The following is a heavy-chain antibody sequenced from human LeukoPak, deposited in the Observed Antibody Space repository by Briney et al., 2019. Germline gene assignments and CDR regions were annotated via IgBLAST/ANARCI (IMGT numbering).Heavy chain of an antibody. CDR1: GGSISSYY. CDR3: AKDLRSGYCSGGSCYGGDY. D-gene: IGHD2-15*01. V-gene: IGHV4-4*07. Sequence: SETLSLTCTVSGGSISSYYWSWIRQPAGKGLEWIGRIYTSGSTNYNPSLKSRVTMSVDTSKNQFSLKLSSVTAADTAVYYCAKDLRSGYCSGGSCYGGDYWGQGTLVTVSS. J-gene: IGHJ4*02. CDR2: IYTSGST.